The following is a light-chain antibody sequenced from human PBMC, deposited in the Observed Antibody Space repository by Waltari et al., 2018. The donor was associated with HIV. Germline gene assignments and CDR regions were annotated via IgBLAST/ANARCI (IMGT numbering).Light chain of an antibody. V-gene: IGKV4-1*01. Sequence: DIVMTQSPDSLVVPLGERATINCKSSQSVLYSSNNKNYLAWYQHKPGQPPRLLIYWASTRESGVPDRFSGSGSGTDFTLTISSLQAEDVAVYFCQQYHTSPWTFGQGTNVEIK. CDR1: QSVLYSSNNKNY. J-gene: IGKJ1*01. CDR2: WAS. CDR3: QQYHTSPWT.